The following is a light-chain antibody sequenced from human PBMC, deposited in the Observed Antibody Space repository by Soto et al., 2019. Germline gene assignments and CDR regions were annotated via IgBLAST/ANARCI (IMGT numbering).Light chain of an antibody. CDR2: EVS. CDR3: SSYTSSSVG. CDR1: SSDVGGYNY. J-gene: IGLJ2*01. Sequence: QYVLTQPASVSGSPGQSITISCTGTSSDVGGYNYVSWYQQHPGKAPKLMIYEVSNRPSGVSNRFSGSKSGNTASLTISGLQAEDEADYYCSSYTSSSVGFGGGTKVTVL. V-gene: IGLV2-14*01.